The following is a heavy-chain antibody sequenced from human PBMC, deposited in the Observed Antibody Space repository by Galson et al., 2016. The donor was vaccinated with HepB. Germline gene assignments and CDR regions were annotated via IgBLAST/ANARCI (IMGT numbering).Heavy chain of an antibody. J-gene: IGHJ4*02. V-gene: IGHV4-39*01. CDR3: ARQSRYGTHFDY. Sequence: ETLSLTCTVSGDSVRSTTYFWGWIRQPPGKGLEWIGSVHFSGNTYYNPSLKGRVTTSVDMSNNHFSLKLRSVTAADMGVYYCARQSRYGTHFDYWGQGTLVAVSS. CDR1: GDSVRSTTYF. CDR2: VHFSGNT. D-gene: IGHD4-17*01.